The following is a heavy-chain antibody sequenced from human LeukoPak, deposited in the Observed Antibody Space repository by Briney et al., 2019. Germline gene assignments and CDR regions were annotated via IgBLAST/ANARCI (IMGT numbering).Heavy chain of an antibody. Sequence: SETLSLTCTVSGGSISSYYWSWIRQPPGKGLEWIGYIYYSGSTNYNPSLKSRVTISVDTSKNQFSLKLSSVTAADTAVYYCARGHRIAARPYYYFMDVWGKGTTVTVSS. J-gene: IGHJ6*03. V-gene: IGHV4-59*01. CDR3: ARGHRIAARPYYYFMDV. CDR1: GGSISSYY. CDR2: IYYSGST. D-gene: IGHD6-6*01.